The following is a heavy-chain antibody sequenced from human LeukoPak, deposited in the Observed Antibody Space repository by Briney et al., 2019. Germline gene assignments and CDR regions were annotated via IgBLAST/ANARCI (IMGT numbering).Heavy chain of an antibody. Sequence: SETLSLTCAVSGGSISSGGYSWSWIRQPPGKGLEWIGYIYYSGSTYYNPSLKSRVTISVDTSKNQFSLKLSSVTAADTAVYYCAREWDRGVIIDAFDIWGQGTMVTVSS. CDR3: AREWDRGVIIDAFDI. D-gene: IGHD3-10*01. CDR2: IYYSGST. J-gene: IGHJ3*02. V-gene: IGHV4-30-4*07. CDR1: GGSISSGGYS.